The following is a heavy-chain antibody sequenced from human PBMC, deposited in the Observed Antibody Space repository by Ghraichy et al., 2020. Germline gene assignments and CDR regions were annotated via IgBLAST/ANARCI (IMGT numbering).Heavy chain of an antibody. D-gene: IGHD3-22*01. CDR3: ARGGYPFDY. CDR2: INHSGST. V-gene: IGHV4-34*01. CDR1: VCSFSGYY. J-gene: IGHJ4*02. Sequence: SETLSLTFYVYVCSFSGYYWSWFRQPPGTVLEWIVEINHSGSTNYNPSLKSRVTLSVDTSKNQISLKLISVTAADTAVYYCARGGYPFDYWGQGTLVTVSS.